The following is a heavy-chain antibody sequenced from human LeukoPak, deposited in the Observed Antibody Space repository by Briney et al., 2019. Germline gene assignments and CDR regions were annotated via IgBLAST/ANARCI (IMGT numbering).Heavy chain of an antibody. CDR2: ISGSGGST. Sequence: PGGSLRLSCAASGFTFSSYAMSWVRQAPGKGLEWVSAISGSGGSTYYADSGKGRFTISRDNSKNTLYLQMNSLRAEDTAVYYCAKRRGLELLYYYYMDVWGKGTTVTVSS. D-gene: IGHD1-7*01. CDR1: GFTFSSYA. CDR3: AKRRGLELLYYYYMDV. J-gene: IGHJ6*03. V-gene: IGHV3-23*01.